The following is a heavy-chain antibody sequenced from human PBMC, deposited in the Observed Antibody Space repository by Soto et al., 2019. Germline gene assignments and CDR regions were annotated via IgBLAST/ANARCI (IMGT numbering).Heavy chain of an antibody. CDR1: GFKFSNYA. CDR2: ISATGGGT. V-gene: IGHV3-23*01. Sequence: GGALRLYCAASGFKFSNYAMSWVRQAPGKGLEWVSLISATGGGTYYADSVKGRFTISRDNSHNTLYLQVHSLTAEDTPVYYCAKDRRAGGNSAFYFDFWGQGAQVTVSS. D-gene: IGHD3-16*01. J-gene: IGHJ4*02. CDR3: AKDRRAGGNSAFYFDF.